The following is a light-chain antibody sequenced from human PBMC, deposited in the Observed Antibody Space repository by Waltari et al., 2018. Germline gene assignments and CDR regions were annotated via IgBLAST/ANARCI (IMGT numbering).Light chain of an antibody. Sequence: QSALTQPPSASGPPGQSVTIPCAGTNSDVGTYNHVSWYQHHPGKAPKLLIYGVTERLPGVPDRFSGSKSGTTASLTVSGLQADDEADYYCTSYGGVNVLGVLFGGGTKLTVL. CDR3: TSYGGVNVLGVL. V-gene: IGLV2-8*01. CDR2: GVT. CDR1: NSDVGTYNH. J-gene: IGLJ2*01.